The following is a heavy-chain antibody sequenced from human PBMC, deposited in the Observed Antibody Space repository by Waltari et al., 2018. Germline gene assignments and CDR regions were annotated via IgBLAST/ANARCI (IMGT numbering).Heavy chain of an antibody. D-gene: IGHD6-13*01. V-gene: IGHV3-9*01. Sequence: EVQLVESGGGLVQPGRSLRLSCAASGFTFDDYAMHWVRQAPGKGLEWVSGISWNSGSIGYAEAVKGRFTISGDKAKNALYLQMNSLRAEDTALYYCTGIPPGYSSSWDYYYYYGMDVWGQGTTVTVSS. J-gene: IGHJ6*02. CDR1: GFTFDDYA. CDR3: TGIPPGYSSSWDYYYYYGMDV. CDR2: ISWNSGSI.